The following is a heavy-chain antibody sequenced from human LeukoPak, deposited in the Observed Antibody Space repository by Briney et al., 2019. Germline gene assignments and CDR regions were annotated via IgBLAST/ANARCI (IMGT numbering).Heavy chain of an antibody. CDR3: ARGGYGDYVEPFDY. Sequence: ASVKVSCKASGGTFSSYAISWVRQAPGQGLEWMGIINPSGGSTNYAQKFQGRVTITADESTSTACMELSSLRSEDTAVYYCARGGYGDYVEPFDYWGQGTLVTVSS. CDR2: INPSGGST. V-gene: IGHV1-69*11. J-gene: IGHJ4*02. CDR1: GGTFSSYA. D-gene: IGHD4-17*01.